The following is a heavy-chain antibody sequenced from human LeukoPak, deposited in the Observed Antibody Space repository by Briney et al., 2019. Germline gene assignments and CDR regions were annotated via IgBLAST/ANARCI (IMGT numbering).Heavy chain of an antibody. Sequence: PSETLSLTCTVSGGSLSSYYWSWIRQPPGKGLEWIGYIYYSGSTNYNPSLKSRVTISVDTSKNQFSLKLSSVTAADTAVYYCARGPPTSSWYFDYWGQGTLVTVSS. V-gene: IGHV4-59*01. J-gene: IGHJ4*02. CDR3: ARGPPTSSWYFDY. CDR2: IYYSGST. D-gene: IGHD6-13*01. CDR1: GGSLSSYY.